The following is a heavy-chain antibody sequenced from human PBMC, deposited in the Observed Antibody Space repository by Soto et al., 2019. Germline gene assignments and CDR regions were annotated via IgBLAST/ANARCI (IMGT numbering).Heavy chain of an antibody. CDR2: IYYSGST. J-gene: IGHJ6*02. Sequence: PSETLSLTCTVSGGSISSGGYYWSWIRQHPGKGLEWIGYIYYSGSTYYNPSLKSRVTISVDTSNNQFSLKLSSVTAADTAVYYCARELRFGEDHYLMAVWGQGTTVTVSS. CDR3: ARELRFGEDHYLMAV. CDR1: GGSISSGGYY. D-gene: IGHD3-10*01. V-gene: IGHV4-31*03.